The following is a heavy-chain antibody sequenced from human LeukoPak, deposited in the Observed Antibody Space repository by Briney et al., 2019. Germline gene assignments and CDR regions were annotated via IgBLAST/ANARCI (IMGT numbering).Heavy chain of an antibody. CDR3: ARDRVPKSSGWYPFDY. CDR2: ISYDGSNK. CDR1: GFTFSSYA. V-gene: IGHV3-30-3*01. Sequence: GGSLRLSCAASGFTFSSYAMHWVRQAPGKGLEWVAVISYDGSNKYYADSVKGRFTISRDNSKNTLYLQMNSLRAEDTAVHYCARDRVPKSSGWYPFDYWGQGTLVTVSS. J-gene: IGHJ4*02. D-gene: IGHD6-19*01.